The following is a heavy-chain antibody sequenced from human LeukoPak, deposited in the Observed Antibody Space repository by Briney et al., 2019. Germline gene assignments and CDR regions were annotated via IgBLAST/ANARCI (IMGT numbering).Heavy chain of an antibody. J-gene: IGHJ4*02. V-gene: IGHV3-23*01. D-gene: IGHD3-22*01. CDR1: GFTFSSYA. CDR2: ISGSGGST. CDR3: ARDDSPYYDSSRNPFDY. Sequence: GGSLRLSCAASGFTFSSYAMSWVRQAPGKGLEWVSAISGSGGSTYYADSVKGRFTISRDNSKNTLYLQMNSLRAEDTAVYYCARDDSPYYDSSRNPFDYWGQGTLVTVSS.